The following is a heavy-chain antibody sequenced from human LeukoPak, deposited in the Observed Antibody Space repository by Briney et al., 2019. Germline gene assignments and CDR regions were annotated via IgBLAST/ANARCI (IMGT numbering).Heavy chain of an antibody. CDR2: ISGSGGST. D-gene: IGHD6-13*01. CDR1: GFTFSSYA. V-gene: IGHV3-23*01. CDR3: AKDKRTSIGEAGTFDY. Sequence: GGSLRLSCAASGFTFSSYAMSWVRQAPGKGLEWVSAISGSGGSTYYADSVKGRFTISRDNSKNTLYLQMNSLRAEDTAVYYCAKDKRTSIGEAGTFDYWGQGTLVTVSP. J-gene: IGHJ4*02.